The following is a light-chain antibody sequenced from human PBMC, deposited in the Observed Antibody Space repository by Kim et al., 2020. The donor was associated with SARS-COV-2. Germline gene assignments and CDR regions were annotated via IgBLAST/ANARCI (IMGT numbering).Light chain of an antibody. CDR2: GRN. J-gene: IGLJ2*01. V-gene: IGLV3-19*01. CDR1: SLRRYY. Sequence: SSELTQDPAVSVAVGQTVKITCQGDSLRRYYASWYQQKPGQAPVLVIYGRNNRPSGIPERLSGSTSGNTASLIITGAQAEDEADYYCNSRGSSENVVFGGGTQVTVL. CDR3: NSRGSSENVV.